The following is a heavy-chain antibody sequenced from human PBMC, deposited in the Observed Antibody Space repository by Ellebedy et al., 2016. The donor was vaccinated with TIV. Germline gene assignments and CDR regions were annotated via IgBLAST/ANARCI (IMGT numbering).Heavy chain of an antibody. D-gene: IGHD1-1*01. CDR1: GGSISSYY. Sequence: SETLSLXXTVSGGSISSYYWSWIRQPPGKGLEWIGYIYSSGSTNYNPSLKSRVTISVDTSKNQFSLKLSSVTAADTAVYYCASTPNDWRFDAFDIWGQGTMVTVSS. V-gene: IGHV4-59*01. J-gene: IGHJ3*02. CDR2: IYSSGST. CDR3: ASTPNDWRFDAFDI.